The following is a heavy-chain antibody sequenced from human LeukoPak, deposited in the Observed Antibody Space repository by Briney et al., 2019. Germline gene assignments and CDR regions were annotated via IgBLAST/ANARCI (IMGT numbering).Heavy chain of an antibody. CDR3: ARAGRGVTLYTDY. CDR2: IKQDGSEK. V-gene: IGHV3-7*03. D-gene: IGHD3-10*01. CDR1: GFTFSSYW. J-gene: IGHJ4*02. Sequence: PGGSLRLSCAASGFTFSSYWMSWVRQAPGKGLEWVANIKQDGSEKYYVDSVKGRFTISRDNAKNSLYLQMNSLRAEDTAVYYCARAGRGVTLYTDYWGQGTLVTVSS.